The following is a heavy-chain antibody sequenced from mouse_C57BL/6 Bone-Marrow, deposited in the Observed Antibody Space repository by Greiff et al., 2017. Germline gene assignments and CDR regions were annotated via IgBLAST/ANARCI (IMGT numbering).Heavy chain of an antibody. Sequence: VQLQQSGPELVKPGASVKISCKASGYSFTDYNMNWVKQSHGKSLEWIGVINPNYGTTSYNQTFKGKATLTVDQSSSTADRQLNSLTSEDSAVYYCAIHPHYYGSYYFDYWGQGTTLTVSS. D-gene: IGHD1-1*01. CDR2: INPNYGTT. CDR3: AIHPHYYGSYYFDY. CDR1: GYSFTDYN. J-gene: IGHJ2*01. V-gene: IGHV1-39*01.